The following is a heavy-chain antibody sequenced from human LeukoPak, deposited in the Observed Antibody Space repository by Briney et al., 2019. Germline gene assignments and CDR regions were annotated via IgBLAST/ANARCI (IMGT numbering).Heavy chain of an antibody. CDR3: ARDRLTMVRGAPDNYYYYGMDV. V-gene: IGHV3-66*01. CDR1: GFTVSSNY. CDR2: IYSGGST. D-gene: IGHD3-10*01. Sequence: GGSLRLSCAASGFTVSSNYMSWVRQAPGKGLEWVSVIYSGGSTYYADSVKGGFTISRDNSKNTLYLQMNSLRAEDTAVYYCARDRLTMVRGAPDNYYYYGMDVWGQGTTVTVSS. J-gene: IGHJ6*02.